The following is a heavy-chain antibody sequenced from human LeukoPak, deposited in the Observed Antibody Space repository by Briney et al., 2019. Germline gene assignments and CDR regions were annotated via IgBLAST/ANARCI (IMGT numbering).Heavy chain of an antibody. CDR2: FIPIFGTA. Sequence: GASVKVSCKASGGTFSSYAISWVRQAPGQGLEWMGGFIPIFGTANYAQKFQGRVTITTDESTSTAYMELSSLRSEDTAVYYCARHYYYDSNGSGTLLLWGQGTLVTVSS. J-gene: IGHJ4*02. CDR3: ARHYYYDSNGSGTLLL. D-gene: IGHD3-22*01. CDR1: GGTFSSYA. V-gene: IGHV1-69*05.